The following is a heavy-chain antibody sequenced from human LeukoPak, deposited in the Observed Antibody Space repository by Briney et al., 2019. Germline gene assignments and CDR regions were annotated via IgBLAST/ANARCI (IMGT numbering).Heavy chain of an antibody. Sequence: GGSLRLSCTVSGFTVSSNSMSWVRQAPGKGLEWVSFIYSDNTHYSDSVKGRFTISRDNAKNSLYLQMNSLRAEDTAVYYCAMLNSGSEYVADYWGQGTLVTVSS. CDR3: AMLNSGSEYVADY. V-gene: IGHV3-53*01. CDR2: IYSDNT. J-gene: IGHJ4*02. CDR1: GFTVSSNS. D-gene: IGHD5-12*01.